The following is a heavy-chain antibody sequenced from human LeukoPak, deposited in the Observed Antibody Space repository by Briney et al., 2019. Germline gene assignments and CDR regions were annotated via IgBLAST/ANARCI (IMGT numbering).Heavy chain of an antibody. CDR3: AKGSTSYHY. D-gene: IGHD2-2*01. Sequence: GGSLRLSCAASGFTFISYAMSWVRQAPGKGLEWVSAISGSGGSTYYADSVKGRFTISRDNPKKTLYLQMNSLRAEDTAVYICAKGSTSYHYWGQGTLVTVSS. V-gene: IGHV3-23*01. CDR2: ISGSGGST. J-gene: IGHJ4*02. CDR1: GFTFISYA.